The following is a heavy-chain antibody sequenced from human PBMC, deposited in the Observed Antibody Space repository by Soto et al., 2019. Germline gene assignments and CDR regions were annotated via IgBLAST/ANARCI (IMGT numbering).Heavy chain of an antibody. D-gene: IGHD2-15*01. CDR3: AGYCSGGSCYTAQSDY. V-gene: IGHV4-31*03. J-gene: IGHJ4*02. Sequence: PSETLSLTCTVSGGSISSGGYYWSWIRQHPGKGLEWIGYIYYSGSTYYNPSLKSRVTISVDTSKNQFSLKLSSVTAADTAVYYCAGYCSGGSCYTAQSDYWGQGTRVTVSS. CDR2: IYYSGST. CDR1: GGSISSGGYY.